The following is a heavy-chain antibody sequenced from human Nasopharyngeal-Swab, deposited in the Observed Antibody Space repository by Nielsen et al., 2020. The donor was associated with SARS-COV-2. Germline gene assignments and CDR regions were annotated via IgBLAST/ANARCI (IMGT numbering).Heavy chain of an antibody. V-gene: IGHV1-3*01. J-gene: IGHJ4*02. CDR1: GYTFTSYA. CDR2: INAGNGNT. Sequence: ASVKVSCKASGYTFTSYAMHWVRQAPGQRLDWMGCINAGNGNTKYSQKFQGRVTITRDTSASTAYMELSSLRSEDTAVYYCARGIAAAGTLDYWGQGTLVTVSS. D-gene: IGHD6-13*01. CDR3: ARGIAAAGTLDY.